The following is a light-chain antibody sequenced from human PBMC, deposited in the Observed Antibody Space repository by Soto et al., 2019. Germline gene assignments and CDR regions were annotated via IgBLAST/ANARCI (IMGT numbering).Light chain of an antibody. V-gene: IGKV3-20*01. J-gene: IGKJ3*01. Sequence: EIVLTQSPGTLSFSPGERATLTCRASQSVSSSYLAWFQQKPGQAPRLLIYGASSSATGIPDRFSGSGSGTDFTLTISRLEPEDFAVYYCQQYGNAPFTFCPGTKVDIK. CDR3: QQYGNAPFT. CDR1: QSVSSSY. CDR2: GAS.